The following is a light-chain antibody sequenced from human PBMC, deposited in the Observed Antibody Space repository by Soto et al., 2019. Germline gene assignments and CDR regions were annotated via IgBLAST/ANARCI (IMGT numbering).Light chain of an antibody. Sequence: DIQMTQSPSTLSASVGDRVTITCRASQSISSWLAWYQQKPGKAPNLLIYDASSLESGVPSRFSGSGSGTEFTLTISSLQPDDFATDDCQQYNSYSTFGQGTRLEIK. J-gene: IGKJ5*01. CDR3: QQYNSYST. V-gene: IGKV1-5*01. CDR1: QSISSW. CDR2: DAS.